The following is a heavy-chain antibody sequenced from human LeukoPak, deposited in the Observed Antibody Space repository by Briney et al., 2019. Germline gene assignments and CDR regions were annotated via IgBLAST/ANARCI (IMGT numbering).Heavy chain of an antibody. V-gene: IGHV3-72*01. Sequence: GGSLRLSCAASGFSFSSYGMSWVRQAPGKGLEWVGRTRNKANSYTIEYAASVKGRFTISRDDSENSLYLQMNSLKTEDTAVYYCSSALSDRSHYYFHYWGQGTLVTVSS. CDR2: TRNKANSYTI. CDR1: GFSFSSYG. J-gene: IGHJ4*02. CDR3: SSALSDRSHYYFHY.